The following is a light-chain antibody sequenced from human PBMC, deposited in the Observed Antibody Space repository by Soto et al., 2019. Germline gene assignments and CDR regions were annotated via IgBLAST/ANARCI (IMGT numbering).Light chain of an antibody. CDR3: QQYEKYST. CDR1: QAISVS. J-gene: IGKJ1*01. Sequence: IQMTQSPSTLSASVGDTVTISCRASQAISVSLAWYRQKPGKAPNLLIYDASTLQEGVPSRFSGSGSGTEFPLTVTRLQPDDFATYICQQYEKYSTFGHGTKVDVK. V-gene: IGKV1-5*01. CDR2: DAS.